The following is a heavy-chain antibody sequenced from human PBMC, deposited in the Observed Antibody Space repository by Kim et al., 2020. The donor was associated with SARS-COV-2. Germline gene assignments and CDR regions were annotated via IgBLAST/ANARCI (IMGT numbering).Heavy chain of an antibody. V-gene: IGHV3-48*03. CDR2: ISISGSTI. Sequence: GGSLRLSCAASGFTFSSYEMNWVRQAPGKGLEWISYISISGSTIYYADSVKGRFTISRDNAKNSLYLQMNSLRAEDTAVYYCARDLGLRYFGEDAFDIWGQVTMFTVSS. J-gene: IGHJ3*02. D-gene: IGHD3-9*01. CDR1: GFTFSSYE. CDR3: ARDLGLRYFGEDAFDI.